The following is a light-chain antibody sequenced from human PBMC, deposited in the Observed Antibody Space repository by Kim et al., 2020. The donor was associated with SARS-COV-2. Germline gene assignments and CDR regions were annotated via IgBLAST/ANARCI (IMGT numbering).Light chain of an antibody. V-gene: IGKV3-15*01. J-gene: IGKJ2*03. Sequence: VSPGDRTTLSCRASQSVGRNVAWYQQKPGQAPRLLIYGGSTRARGIPGRFSGSGSGTEFTFTITSLQSEDFAVYYCQQYNNWPPYSFGQGTKLEI. CDR2: GGS. CDR1: QSVGRN. CDR3: QQYNNWPPYS.